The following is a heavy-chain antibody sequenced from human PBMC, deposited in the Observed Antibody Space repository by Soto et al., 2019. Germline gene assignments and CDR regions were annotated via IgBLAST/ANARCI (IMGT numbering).Heavy chain of an antibody. CDR2: IYYSGSA. CDR3: ATMGTPATGLYYFDY. V-gene: IGHV4-30-4*01. D-gene: IGHD2-15*01. CDR1: GGSISSGDYY. J-gene: IGHJ4*02. Sequence: SETLSLTCTVSGGSISSGDYYWSWIRQPPGKGLEWIGYIYYSGSAYYNPSLKSRVTISVDTSKNQFSLNLSFVTAADTAVYYCATMGTPATGLYYFDYWGQGTLVTVSS.